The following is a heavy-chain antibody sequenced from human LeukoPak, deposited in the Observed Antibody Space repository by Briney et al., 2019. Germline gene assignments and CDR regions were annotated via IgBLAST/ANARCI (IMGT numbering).Heavy chain of an antibody. D-gene: IGHD3-16*02. J-gene: IGHJ4*02. CDR2: IYTSGST. CDR1: GGSISSSSYY. V-gene: IGHV4-61*02. CDR3: ARDSDYDYVWGSYREYYFDY. Sequence: SETLSLTCTVSGGSISSSSYYWGWIRQPAGKGLEWIGRIYTSGSTNYNPSLKSRVTMSVDTSKNQFSLKLSSVTAADTAVYYCARDSDYDYVWGSYREYYFDYWGQGTLVTVSS.